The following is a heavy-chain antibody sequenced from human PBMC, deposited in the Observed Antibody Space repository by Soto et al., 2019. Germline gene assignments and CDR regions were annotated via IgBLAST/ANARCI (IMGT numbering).Heavy chain of an antibody. J-gene: IGHJ6*02. CDR3: ARVSSHRSSDILTYYYYGMDV. CDR1: GYTFTSYG. Sequence: QVPLVQSGAEVKKPGASVKVSCKASGYTFTSYGISWVRQAPGQGLEWMGWISAYNGNTNYAQKLQGRVTMTTDTSTSTAYMELSSLRSDDTAVYYCARVSSHRSSDILTYYYYGMDVWGQGTTVTVSS. V-gene: IGHV1-18*01. CDR2: ISAYNGNT. D-gene: IGHD3-9*01.